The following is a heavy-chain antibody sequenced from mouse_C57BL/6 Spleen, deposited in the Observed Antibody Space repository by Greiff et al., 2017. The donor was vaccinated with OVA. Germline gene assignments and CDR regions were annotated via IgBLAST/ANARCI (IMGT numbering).Heavy chain of an antibody. D-gene: IGHD2-3*01. Sequence: VQLQQSGAELIKPGASVKLSCKATGYKFTGYWIECGKQRPGHGLEWIGEILPGSGSTTQNEKFKRKATFTADTTANTAYMQLSSLPTDDSSIYYCSRFGYYRYNAMDYWGQGTSGTVSS. V-gene: IGHV1-9*01. CDR1: GYKFTGYW. CDR3: SRFGYYRYNAMDY. CDR2: ILPGSGST. J-gene: IGHJ4*01.